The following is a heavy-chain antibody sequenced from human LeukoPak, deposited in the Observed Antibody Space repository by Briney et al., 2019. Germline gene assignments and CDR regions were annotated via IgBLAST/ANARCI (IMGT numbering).Heavy chain of an antibody. CDR2: INPNSGGT. CDR3: ASPSRDGYNTFDY. V-gene: IGHV1-2*02. J-gene: IGHJ4*02. CDR1: GYTFTGYY. Sequence: GASVKVSCKASGYTFTGYYLHWVRQAPGQGLEWMGWINPNSGGTNYAQKFQGRVTITADESTSTAYMELSSLRSEDTAVYYCASPSRDGYNTFDYWGQGTLVTVSS. D-gene: IGHD5-24*01.